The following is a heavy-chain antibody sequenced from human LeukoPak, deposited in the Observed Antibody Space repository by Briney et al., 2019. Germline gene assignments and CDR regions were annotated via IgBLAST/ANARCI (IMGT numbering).Heavy chain of an antibody. CDR2: IKVGGGT. CDR3: ARGAPGY. V-gene: IGHV4-34*01. CDR1: VGSLSDYP. J-gene: IGHJ4*02. Sequence: PSETLSLTCAVYVGSLSDYPWTWISQPPGKGPEWIGQIKVGGGTKYNPSLNSRVTMSLDTSKNQFSLKLTSVSAADTAVYYCARGAPGYWGQGTLVTVSS.